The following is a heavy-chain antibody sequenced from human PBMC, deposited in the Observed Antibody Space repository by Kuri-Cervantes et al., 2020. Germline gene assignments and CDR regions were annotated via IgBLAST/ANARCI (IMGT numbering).Heavy chain of an antibody. D-gene: IGHD2/OR15-2a*01. J-gene: IGHJ4*02. CDR2: IYCSGST. CDR1: GGSISSYY. Sequence: SETLSLTCTVSGGSISSYYWSWIRQPPGKGLEWIGYIYCSGSTNYNPSLKSRVTISVDTSKNQFSLELSSVTAADTAVYYCARSRRLGFLDYWGQGTLVTVSS. CDR3: ARSRRLGFLDY. V-gene: IGHV4-4*08.